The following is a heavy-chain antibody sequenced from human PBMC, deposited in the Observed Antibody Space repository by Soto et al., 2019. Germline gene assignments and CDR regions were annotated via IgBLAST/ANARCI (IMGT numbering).Heavy chain of an antibody. CDR3: ASASLFPPYCGGDCNCYFDL. CDR2: INPNSGGT. CDR1: GYTFTGYY. J-gene: IGHJ2*01. D-gene: IGHD2-21*02. Sequence: QVQLVQSGAEVKKPGASVKVSCKASGYTFTGYYMHWVRQAPGQGLEWMGWINPNSGGTNYAQKFQGWVTRTNDTSISTAYLELSRLSSADTAVYYCASASLFPPYCGGDCNCYFDLWGLATLVTVSS. V-gene: IGHV1-2*04.